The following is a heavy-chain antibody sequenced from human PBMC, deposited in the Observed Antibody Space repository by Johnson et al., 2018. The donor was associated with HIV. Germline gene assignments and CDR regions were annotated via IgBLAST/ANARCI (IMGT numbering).Heavy chain of an antibody. CDR3: ARSVNAGRPFDI. CDR2: INWNGGST. D-gene: IGHD2-8*01. CDR1: GFTFDDYG. J-gene: IGHJ3*02. V-gene: IGHV3-20*04. Sequence: VQLVESGGGVVRPGGSLRLSCAASGFTFDDYGMSWVRQAPGKGLEWVSGINWNGGSTGYADSAKGRFTISRDNAKNSFYLQMNSLRAEDTAVYYCARSVNAGRPFDIWGQGTLVTVSS.